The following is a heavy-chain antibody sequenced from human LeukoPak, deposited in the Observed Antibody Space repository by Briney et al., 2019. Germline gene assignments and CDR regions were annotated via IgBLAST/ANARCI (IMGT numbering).Heavy chain of an antibody. CDR2: ISAYNGNT. V-gene: IGHV1-18*01. CDR1: GYTFTSYG. D-gene: IGHD4-23*01. Sequence: GASVKVSCKASGYTFTSYGISWVRQAPGQGLEWMGWISAYNGNTNYAQKLQGRVTMTTDTSTSTAYMELRSLRSDDTAVYYCARVSTEGYGGKEALDYWGQGTLVTVSS. CDR3: ARVSTEGYGGKEALDY. J-gene: IGHJ4*02.